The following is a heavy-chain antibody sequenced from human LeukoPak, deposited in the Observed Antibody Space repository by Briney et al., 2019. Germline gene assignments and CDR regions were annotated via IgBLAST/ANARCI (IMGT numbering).Heavy chain of an antibody. CDR2: ISGSGGST. Sequence: QAGGSLRLSCAASGFSFSSNGMHWVRQAPGKGLEWVAVISGSGGSTYYADSVKGRFTISRDNAKNSVYLQMNSLRVEDTAVYYCARRPFGADYWGQGTLVTVSS. D-gene: IGHD3-10*01. V-gene: IGHV3-48*03. J-gene: IGHJ4*02. CDR1: GFSFSSNG. CDR3: ARRPFGADY.